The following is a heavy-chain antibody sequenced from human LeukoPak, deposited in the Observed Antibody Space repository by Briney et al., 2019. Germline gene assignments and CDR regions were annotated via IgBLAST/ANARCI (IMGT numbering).Heavy chain of an antibody. CDR3: ARVHDYGEGLVI. CDR2: INPNSGGT. J-gene: IGHJ3*02. CDR1: GYTFTGYY. D-gene: IGHD4-17*01. V-gene: IGHV1-2*02. Sequence: ASVKVSCKASGYTFTGYYMHWVRQAPGQGLEWMGWINPNSGGTNYAQKFQGRVTMTRDTSISTAYMELSRLRSDDTAVYCCARVHDYGEGLVIWGQGTMVTVSS.